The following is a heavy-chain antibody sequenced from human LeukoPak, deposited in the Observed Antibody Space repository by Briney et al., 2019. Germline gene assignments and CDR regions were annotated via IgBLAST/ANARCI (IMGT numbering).Heavy chain of an antibody. J-gene: IGHJ4*02. CDR3: ARAGVPEREITMVRGVIIVFDY. V-gene: IGHV3-64*01. D-gene: IGHD3-10*01. Sequence: GGSLRLSCAASGFTFSSYAMHWVRQAPGKGLEYVSAISSNGGSTYYANSVKGRFTISRDNSKNTLYLQMGSLRAEDMAVYYCARAGVPEREITMVRGVIIVFDYWGQGTLVTVSS. CDR2: ISSNGGST. CDR1: GFTFSSYA.